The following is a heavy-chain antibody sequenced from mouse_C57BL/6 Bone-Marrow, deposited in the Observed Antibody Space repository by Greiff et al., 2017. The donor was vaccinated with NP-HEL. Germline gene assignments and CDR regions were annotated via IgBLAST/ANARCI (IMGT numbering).Heavy chain of an antibody. CDR3: HQRDDLLEAY. D-gene: IGHD2-1*01. CDR2: IDPETGGT. J-gene: IGHJ3*01. Sequence: QVQLQQSGAELVRPGASVTLSCKASGYTFTDYEMHWVKQTPVHGLEWIGAIDPETGGTAYNQKFKGKAILTADKSSSTAYMELRSLTSEDSAVYYCHQRDDLLEAYWGQGTLVTVSA. CDR1: GYTFTDYE. V-gene: IGHV1-15*01.